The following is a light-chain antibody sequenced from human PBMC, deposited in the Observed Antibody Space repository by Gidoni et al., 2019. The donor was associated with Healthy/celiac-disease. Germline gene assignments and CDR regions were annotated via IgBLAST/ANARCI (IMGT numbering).Light chain of an antibody. J-gene: IGKJ1*01. Sequence: EIVLTQSPATLSLSPADRATLSCRAGQSVSSYLAWYQQKPGQAPRLLIYDASNRATGIPARFSGSGSGTDYTLTISSLEPEDFAVYYCQQRSNWPPGRTFGQGTKVEIK. CDR3: QQRSNWPPGRT. V-gene: IGKV3-11*01. CDR1: QSVSSY. CDR2: DAS.